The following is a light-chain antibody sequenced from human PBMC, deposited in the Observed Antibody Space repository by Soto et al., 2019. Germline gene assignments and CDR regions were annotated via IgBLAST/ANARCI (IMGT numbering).Light chain of an antibody. CDR3: SSYTTSSSYV. CDR1: SSDVGGFNY. J-gene: IGLJ1*01. CDR2: DVY. V-gene: IGLV2-14*01. Sequence: QSALTQPASVSGSPGQSITISCTGTSSDVGGFNYVSWYQQHPGKAPKLLIFDVYSRPSGISNRFSGSKSGNTASLTISGLQAEDEADYSCSSYTTSSSYVFGAGTKVTVL.